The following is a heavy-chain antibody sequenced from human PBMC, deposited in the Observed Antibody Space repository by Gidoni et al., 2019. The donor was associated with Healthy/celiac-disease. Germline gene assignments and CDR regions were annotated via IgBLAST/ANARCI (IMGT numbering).Heavy chain of an antibody. CDR2: IYYSGST. Sequence: QLQLQESGPGLVKPSETLSLTCTVSGGSISSSSYYWGWIRQPPGKGLEWIGSIYYSGSTYYNPSLKSRVTISVDTSKNQFSLKLSSVTAADTAVYYCARHLGSGEVPAAIDYWGQGTLVTVSS. J-gene: IGHJ4*02. V-gene: IGHV4-39*01. D-gene: IGHD2-2*01. CDR3: ARHLGSGEVPAAIDY. CDR1: GGSISSSSYY.